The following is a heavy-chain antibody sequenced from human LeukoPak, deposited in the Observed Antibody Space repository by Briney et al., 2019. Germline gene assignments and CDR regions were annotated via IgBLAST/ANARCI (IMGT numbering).Heavy chain of an antibody. V-gene: IGHV4-34*01. CDR3: ARALYQSSGYDSDYYYYYYMDV. CDR2: INHSGST. D-gene: IGHD5-12*01. J-gene: IGHJ6*03. CDR1: GGSSSGYY. Sequence: SETLSLTCAVYGGSSSGYYWSWIRQPPGKGLEWIGEINHSGSTNYNPSLKSRVTISVDTSKNQFSLKLSSVTAADTAVYYCARALYQSSGYDSDYYYYYYMDVWGKGTTVTISS.